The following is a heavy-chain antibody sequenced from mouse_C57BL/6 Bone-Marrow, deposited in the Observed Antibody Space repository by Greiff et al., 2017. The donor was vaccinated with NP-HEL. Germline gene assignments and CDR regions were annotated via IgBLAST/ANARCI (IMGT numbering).Heavy chain of an antibody. CDR2: IDPENGDT. D-gene: IGHD1-1*01. Sequence: VQLKQSGAELVRPGASVKLSCTASGFNIKDDYMHWVKQRPEQGLEWIGWIDPENGDTEYASKFQGKATITADTSSNTAYLQLSSLTSEDTAVYYCTTIGSSYYFDYWGQGTTLTVSS. CDR3: TTIGSSYYFDY. J-gene: IGHJ2*01. V-gene: IGHV14-4*01. CDR1: GFNIKDDY.